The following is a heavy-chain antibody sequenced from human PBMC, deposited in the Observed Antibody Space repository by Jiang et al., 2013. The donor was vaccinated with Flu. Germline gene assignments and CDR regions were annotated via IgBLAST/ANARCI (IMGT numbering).Heavy chain of an antibody. CDR2: HTTGSKWYN. CDR3: ARAGLYGGDWRGNFFDY. CDR1: GDSVSSNSGA. J-gene: IGHJ4*02. Sequence: VISGDSVSSNSGAWNWIRQSHREALSGWEGHTTGSKWYNDYAESVKSRITINPDTSRNQFSLHLNSVTPEDTAVYYYARAGLYGGDWRGNFFDYWGQGTLVIVSS. V-gene: IGHV6-1*01. D-gene: IGHD2-21*02.